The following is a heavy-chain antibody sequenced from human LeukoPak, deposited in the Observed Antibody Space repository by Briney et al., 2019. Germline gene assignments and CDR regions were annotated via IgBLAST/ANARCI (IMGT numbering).Heavy chain of an antibody. CDR3: ARDIDSSGSD. D-gene: IGHD6-19*01. CDR1: GFTFSSYA. Sequence: PGRSLRLSCAASGFTFSSYATHWVRQAPGKGLEWVAVISYDGSNKYYADSVKGRFTISRDNSRNTLYLQMNSLRAEDTAVYYCARDIDSSGSDWGQGTLVTVSS. J-gene: IGHJ4*02. CDR2: ISYDGSNK. V-gene: IGHV3-30*04.